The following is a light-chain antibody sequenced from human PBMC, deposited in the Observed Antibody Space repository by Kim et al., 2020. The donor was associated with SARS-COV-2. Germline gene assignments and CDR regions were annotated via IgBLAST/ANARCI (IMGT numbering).Light chain of an antibody. CDR3: HQYSSYPYT. V-gene: IGKV1-5*03. J-gene: IGKJ2*01. CDR2: KAS. Sequence: SASVGDRVTITCRASQSIKSWLAWYQQKPGKAPKLLIYKASYLESGVPSSFSGTESGTEFTLTISSLQPDDFATYYCHQYSSYPYTFGQGTKLEIK. CDR1: QSIKSW.